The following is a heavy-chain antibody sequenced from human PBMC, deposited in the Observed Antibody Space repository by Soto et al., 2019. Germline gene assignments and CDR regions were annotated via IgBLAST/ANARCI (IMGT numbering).Heavy chain of an antibody. CDR3: GMADVMLVAGSTIDY. D-gene: IGHD6-19*01. J-gene: IGHJ4*01. CDR2: MYHGGTT. CDR1: RNSLSSGSS. V-gene: IGHV4-38-2*02. Sequence: SETLSFTCTVSRNSLSSGSSWGCILQPPGKRPEWLASMYHGGTTFYNPSLKSRITISVDESPHQFSLNLSTVTAADTSVYYLGMADVMLVAGSTIDYCGHGTLGTVSS.